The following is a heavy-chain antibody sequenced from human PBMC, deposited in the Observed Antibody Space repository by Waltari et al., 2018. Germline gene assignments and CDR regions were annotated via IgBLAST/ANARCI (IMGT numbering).Heavy chain of an antibody. CDR1: GYSISSGYY. Sequence: QVQLQESGPGLVKPSETLSLTCAVSGYSISSGYYWGWIRQPPGKGLEWIGSIYYSGSTYYNPSLKSRVTISVDTSKNQFSLKLSSVTAADTAVYYCARIRYDSSGFVDYWGQGTLVTVSS. CDR3: ARIRYDSSGFVDY. V-gene: IGHV4-38-2*01. D-gene: IGHD6-19*01. J-gene: IGHJ4*02. CDR2: IYYSGST.